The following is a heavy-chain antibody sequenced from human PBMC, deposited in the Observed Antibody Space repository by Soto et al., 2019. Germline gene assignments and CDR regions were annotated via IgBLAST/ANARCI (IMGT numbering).Heavy chain of an antibody. CDR2: IHYTGGI. D-gene: IGHD1-26*01. CDR3: ARPSNIFYYCFDP. V-gene: IGHV4-39*01. Sequence: QLRLQESGPGLVKPSETLSLTCSVSGASISSSSFYWGWIRQPPGKGLQWIGSIHYTGGIDYDPSLTVRVCMSVGKSKSQLSPTLSSVTAADTAVSYCARPSNIFYYCFDPWGQGTPVTVSS. J-gene: IGHJ5*02. CDR1: GASISSSSFY.